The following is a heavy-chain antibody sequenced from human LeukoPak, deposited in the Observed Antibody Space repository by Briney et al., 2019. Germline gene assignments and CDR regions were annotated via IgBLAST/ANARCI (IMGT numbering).Heavy chain of an antibody. Sequence: GGSQRLSCAASGFTFSSYAMSWVRQAPGKGLEWVSAISGSGGSTYYADSVKGRFTISRDNSKNTLYLQMNSLRAEDTAVYYCAKGTVWFGELLYPDYWGQGTLVTVSS. CDR3: AKGTVWFGELLYPDY. J-gene: IGHJ4*02. CDR2: ISGSGGST. D-gene: IGHD3-10*01. CDR1: GFTFSSYA. V-gene: IGHV3-23*01.